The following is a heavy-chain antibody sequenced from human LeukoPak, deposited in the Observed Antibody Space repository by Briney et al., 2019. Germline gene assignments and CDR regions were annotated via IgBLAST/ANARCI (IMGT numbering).Heavy chain of an antibody. CDR2: ISSSGSTI. V-gene: IGHV3-48*03. CDR3: ARDWDGHSGSYYDFDY. Sequence: GGSLRLSCAASGFTFSSYEMNWVRQAPGKGLEWVSYISSSGSTIYYADSVKGRFTISRDNAKNSLYLQMNSLRAEDTAVYYFARDWDGHSGSYYDFDYWGQGTLVTVSS. CDR1: GFTFSSYE. J-gene: IGHJ4*02. D-gene: IGHD1-26*01.